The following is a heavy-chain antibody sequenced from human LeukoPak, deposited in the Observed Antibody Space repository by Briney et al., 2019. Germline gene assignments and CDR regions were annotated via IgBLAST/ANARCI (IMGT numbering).Heavy chain of an antibody. J-gene: IGHJ4*02. Sequence: GGSLRLSRGASGFSFTTAWMNWVRQAPGKGLEWVARIKSDGAVDYASPVKGRLTISKDYSKNTLYLQMNSLKVEDTAVYYCVIDDYYDYSGTREADYFDYWGQGTLVTVSS. D-gene: IGHD3-22*01. CDR2: IKSDGAV. V-gene: IGHV3-15*01. CDR1: GFSFTTAW. CDR3: VIDDYYDYSGTREADYFDY.